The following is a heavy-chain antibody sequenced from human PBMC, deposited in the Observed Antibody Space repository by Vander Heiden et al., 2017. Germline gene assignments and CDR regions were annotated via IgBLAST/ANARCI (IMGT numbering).Heavy chain of an antibody. CDR2: ISSSSSYI. CDR3: ARGRDCSGGSCYVMGY. D-gene: IGHD2-15*01. J-gene: IGHJ4*02. CDR1: GFTFSSYS. Sequence: EVQLVESGGGLVKPGGSLRLSCAASGFTFSSYSMNWVRQAPGKGLEWVSSISSSSSYIYYADSVKGRFTISRDNAKNSLYLQMNSLRAEDTAVYYCARGRDCSGGSCYVMGYWGQGTLVTVS. V-gene: IGHV3-21*01.